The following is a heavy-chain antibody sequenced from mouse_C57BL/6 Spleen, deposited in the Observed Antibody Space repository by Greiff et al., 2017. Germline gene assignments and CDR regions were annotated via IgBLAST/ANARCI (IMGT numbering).Heavy chain of an antibody. CDR1: GFNIKDYY. V-gene: IGHV14-1*01. J-gene: IGHJ3*01. CDR2: IDPEDGAT. CDR3: TRTTEGFAY. Sequence: EVKLMESGAELVRPGASVKLSCTASGFNIKDYYMHWVKQRPEQGLEWIGRIDPEDGATEYAPKFQGKATMTADTSSNTAYLQLSSLTSEDTAVYYCTRTTEGFAYWGQGTLVTVSA.